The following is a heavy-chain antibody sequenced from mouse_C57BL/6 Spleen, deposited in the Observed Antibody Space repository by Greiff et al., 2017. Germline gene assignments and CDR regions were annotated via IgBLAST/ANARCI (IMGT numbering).Heavy chain of an antibody. CDR3: ARDGNYPFDY. D-gene: IGHD2-1*01. CDR2: INPNNGGT. J-gene: IGHJ2*01. CDR1: GYTFTDYN. V-gene: IGHV1-22*01. Sequence: EVQLQQSGPELVKPGASVKMSCKASGYTFTDYNMHWVKQSHGKSLEWIGYINPNNGGTSYNQKFKGKATLTVNQSSSTAYMELRSLTSEDSAVYYCARDGNYPFDYWGQGTTLTVSS.